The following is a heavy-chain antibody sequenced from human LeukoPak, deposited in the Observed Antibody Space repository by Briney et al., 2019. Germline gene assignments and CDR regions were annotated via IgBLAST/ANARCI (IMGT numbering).Heavy chain of an antibody. Sequence: PGGSLRLSCAASGFTFSSYSMNWVRQAPGKGLEWVSYISSSSSTIYYADSVKGRFTISRDNSKNTLYLQMNSLRAEDTAVYYCAKDLSRFYYYYGMDVWGQGTTVTVSS. V-gene: IGHV3-48*01. CDR3: AKDLSRFYYYYGMDV. CDR1: GFTFSSYS. J-gene: IGHJ6*02. CDR2: ISSSSSTI.